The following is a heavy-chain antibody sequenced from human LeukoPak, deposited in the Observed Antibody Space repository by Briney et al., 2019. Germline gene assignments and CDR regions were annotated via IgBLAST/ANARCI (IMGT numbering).Heavy chain of an antibody. CDR3: AGGYGGAAAGLDY. Sequence: GGSLRLSCAASRFTFSSYAMSWVRQAPGKGLEWVSSISSSSSYIYYADSVKGRFTISRDNAKNSLYLQMNSLRAEDTAVYYCAGGYGGAAAGLDYWGQGTLVTVSS. V-gene: IGHV3-21*01. CDR1: RFTFSSYA. J-gene: IGHJ4*02. CDR2: ISSSSSYI. D-gene: IGHD6-13*01.